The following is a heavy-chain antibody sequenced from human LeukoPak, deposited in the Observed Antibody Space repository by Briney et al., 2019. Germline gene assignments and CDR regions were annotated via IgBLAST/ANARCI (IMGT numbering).Heavy chain of an antibody. CDR3: ARLIEDTAMVVY. J-gene: IGHJ4*02. CDR1: GYTFTGYY. V-gene: IGHV1-2*02. D-gene: IGHD5-18*01. CDR2: INPNSGGT. Sequence: ASVTVSCTASGYTFTGYYMHWVRQAPGQGLEWMGWINPNSGGTNYAQKFQGRVTMTRDTSISTAYMELSRLRSDDTAVYYCARLIEDTAMVVYWGQGTLVTISS.